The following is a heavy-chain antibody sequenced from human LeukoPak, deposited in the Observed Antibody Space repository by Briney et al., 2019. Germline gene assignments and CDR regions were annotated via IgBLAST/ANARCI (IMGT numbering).Heavy chain of an antibody. J-gene: IGHJ4*02. V-gene: IGHV3-23*01. CDR2: IRDSGVST. CDR3: AKDGGYCSSAICYAWVY. D-gene: IGHD2-2*03. CDR1: GFIVSRNY. Sequence: PGGSLRLSCAASGFIVSRNYMSWARQAPGKGLEWVSAIRDSGVSTYYADSVKGRFTISRDNSKNTLYLQMNSLRAEDSAVYYCAKDGGYCSSAICYAWVYWGQGTLVTVSS.